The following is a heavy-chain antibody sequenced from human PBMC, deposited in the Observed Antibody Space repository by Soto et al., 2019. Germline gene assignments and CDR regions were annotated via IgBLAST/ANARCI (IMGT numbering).Heavy chain of an antibody. V-gene: IGHV3-23*01. CDR3: ANYLTAVGATSPFDY. D-gene: IGHD1-26*01. CDR1: GFTFSSYA. J-gene: IGHJ4*02. Sequence: PGGSLRLSCAASGFTFSSYAMTWVRQAPGKGLEWASAISGSGGSTYYADSVKGRFTISRDNSKNTLYLQINSLRAEDTAVYYCANYLTAVGATSPFDYWGQGTLVTVSS. CDR2: ISGSGGST.